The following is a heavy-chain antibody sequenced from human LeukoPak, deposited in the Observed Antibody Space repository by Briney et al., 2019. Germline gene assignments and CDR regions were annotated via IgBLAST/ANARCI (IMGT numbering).Heavy chain of an antibody. CDR3: ARDHYDSSGYLFDY. CDR1: GFTFSSYA. D-gene: IGHD3-22*01. V-gene: IGHV3-23*01. J-gene: IGHJ4*02. Sequence: GGSLRLSCAASGFTFSSYAMSWVRQAPGKGLEWVSAISGSGGSTYYADSVKGRFTISRDNSKNTLYLQMNSLRAEDTAVYYCARDHYDSSGYLFDYWGQGTLVTVSS. CDR2: ISGSGGST.